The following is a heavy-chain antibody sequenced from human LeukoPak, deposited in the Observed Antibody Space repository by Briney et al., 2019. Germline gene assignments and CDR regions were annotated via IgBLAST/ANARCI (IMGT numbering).Heavy chain of an antibody. CDR2: ISSSGSTI. V-gene: IGHV3-48*04. D-gene: IGHD1-26*01. Sequence: GGSLRLSCAASGFTFSSYWMSWVRQAPGKGLEWVSYISSSGSTIYSADSVKGRFTISRDNAKNSLYLQMNSLRAEDTAVYYCARDGIIAQKGRSPNNYYYMDVWGKGTTVTVSS. CDR1: GFTFSSYW. CDR3: ARDGIIAQKGRSPNNYYYMDV. J-gene: IGHJ6*03.